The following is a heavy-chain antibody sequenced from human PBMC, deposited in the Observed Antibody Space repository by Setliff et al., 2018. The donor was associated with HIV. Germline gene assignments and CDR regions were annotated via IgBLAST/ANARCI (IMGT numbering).Heavy chain of an antibody. CDR3: ARKLRPGHGVDV. V-gene: IGHV3-7*01. D-gene: IGHD3-10*01. J-gene: IGHJ6*02. CDR1: GFSFSRYW. CDR2: IGQDGSEK. Sequence: GGSLRLSCAASGFSFSRYWMSWVRQAPGKGLEWVANIGQDGSEKNYVDSVKGRFTISRDNAKNSMDLQMNSLRAEDTAIYYCARKLRPGHGVDVWGQGTTVTVSS.